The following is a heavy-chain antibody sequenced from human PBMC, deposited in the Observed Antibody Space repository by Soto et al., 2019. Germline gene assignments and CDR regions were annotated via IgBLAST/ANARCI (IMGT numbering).Heavy chain of an antibody. CDR3: AKGGFVVVTTRYYYYYGMDV. CDR1: GGSISSSSYY. V-gene: IGHV4-39*01. J-gene: IGHJ6*02. CDR2: IYYSGST. D-gene: IGHD2-21*02. Sequence: LQESGPGLVKPSETLSLTCTVSGGSISSSSYYWGWIRQPPGKGLEWIGSIYYSGSTYYNPSLKSRVTISVDTSKNQFSLKLSSVTAADTAVYYCAKGGFVVVTTRYYYYYGMDVWGQGTTVTVSS.